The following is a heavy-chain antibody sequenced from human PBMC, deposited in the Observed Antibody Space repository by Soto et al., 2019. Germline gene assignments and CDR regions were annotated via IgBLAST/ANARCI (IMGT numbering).Heavy chain of an antibody. CDR2: IYYSGST. J-gene: IGHJ6*02. V-gene: IGHV4-31*03. CDR1: GGSISSGGYY. CDR3: AGAGFWMAYYYGMDV. Sequence: PSETLSLTCTVSGGSISSGGYYWSWIRQKPGKGLEWIGYIYYSGSTYYNPSLKSRVTISVDTSKNQFSLKLSSVTAADTAVYYCAGAGFWMAYYYGMDVWGQGTTVTVYS. D-gene: IGHD3-9*01.